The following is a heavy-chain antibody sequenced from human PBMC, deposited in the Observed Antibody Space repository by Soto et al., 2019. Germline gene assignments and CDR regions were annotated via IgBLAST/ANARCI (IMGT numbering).Heavy chain of an antibody. CDR1: GYSFTSYW. CDR3: ARPLEVAATTWDAFDI. J-gene: IGHJ3*02. Sequence: GESLKISCKGSGYSFTSYWIGWVRQMPGKGLEWMGIIYPGDSDTRYSPSFQGQVTISADKSISTAYLQWSSLKASDTAMYYCARPLEVAATTWDAFDIWGQGTMVTGSS. D-gene: IGHD2-15*01. V-gene: IGHV5-51*01. CDR2: IYPGDSDT.